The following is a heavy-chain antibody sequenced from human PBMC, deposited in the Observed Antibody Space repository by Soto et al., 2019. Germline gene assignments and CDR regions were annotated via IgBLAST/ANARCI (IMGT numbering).Heavy chain of an antibody. CDR3: ARVKAQILSSGWYGGDDI. J-gene: IGHJ3*02. D-gene: IGHD6-19*01. V-gene: IGHV3-23*04. Sequence: EVPLVESGGALVKPGESLTLSCAASGFTFSTYSMTWVRQAPGKGLEWVSTIRDSGGSAHYADSVRGRFTISRDNSKNTLFLQMNSLRAEDTAVYYCARVKAQILSSGWYGGDDIWGQGTVVTVSS. CDR2: IRDSGGSA. CDR1: GFTFSTYS.